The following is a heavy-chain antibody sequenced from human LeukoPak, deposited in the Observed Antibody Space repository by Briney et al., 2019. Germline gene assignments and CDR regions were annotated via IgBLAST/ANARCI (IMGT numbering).Heavy chain of an antibody. D-gene: IGHD3-22*01. V-gene: IGHV1-69*05. CDR2: IVPIFGAP. J-gene: IGHJ5*02. CDR1: GGSLRSST. CDR3: ARGPLHVALSSGSLKWLDP. Sequence: VASVKVSCKASGGSLRSSTFAWVRQAPGRGLEWMGGIVPIFGAPNYALDFQGRATITTDESTSTVYLQLTSLISEDTAMYYCARGPLHVALSSGSLKWLDPWGQGSLVTVSS.